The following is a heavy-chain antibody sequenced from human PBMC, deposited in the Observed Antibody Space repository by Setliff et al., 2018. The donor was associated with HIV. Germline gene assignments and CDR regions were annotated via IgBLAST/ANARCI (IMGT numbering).Heavy chain of an antibody. D-gene: IGHD1-26*01. CDR2: VDPEDGET. CDR3: ATVRIVGATEFDY. V-gene: IGHV1-69-2*01. CDR1: GYTFTNYF. Sequence: PQVKVSCKASGYTFTNYFMHWVRQAPGEGLEWVGRVDPEDGETRYAMKFQGSVTISADTSTDTTYLSLTSLRSQDTAVYYCATVRIVGATEFDYWGQGTVVTVSS. J-gene: IGHJ4*02.